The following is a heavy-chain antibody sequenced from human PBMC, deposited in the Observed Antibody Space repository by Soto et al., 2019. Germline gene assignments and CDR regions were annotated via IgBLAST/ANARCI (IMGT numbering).Heavy chain of an antibody. CDR1: GFTFSNFG. CDR2: ISKDESKK. Sequence: QVQVVESGGGVVQPGRSLRLSCAASGFTFSNFGMHWVRQAPGKGLEWVAVISKDESKKYYAESVKGRFTISRDNSKSTLYLQMNTLRAEDTAVYYCNAYGVGGQGTLVTVSS. D-gene: IGHD2-21*01. V-gene: IGHV3-30*03. CDR3: NAYGV. J-gene: IGHJ4*02.